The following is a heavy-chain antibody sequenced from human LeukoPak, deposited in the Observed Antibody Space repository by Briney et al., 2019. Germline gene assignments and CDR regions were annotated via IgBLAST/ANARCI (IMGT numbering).Heavy chain of an antibody. CDR2: IRSKAYGGTT. CDR1: GFTFGDYA. Sequence: PGGPLRLSCTASGFTFGDYAMSWVRQAPGKGLEWVGFIRSKAYGGTTEYAASVKGRFTISRDDSKSIAYLQMNSLKTEDTAVYYCTRDPTQYYYGSGSYYWYFDYWGQGTLVTVSS. V-gene: IGHV3-49*04. J-gene: IGHJ4*02. D-gene: IGHD3-10*01. CDR3: TRDPTQYYYGSGSYYWYFDY.